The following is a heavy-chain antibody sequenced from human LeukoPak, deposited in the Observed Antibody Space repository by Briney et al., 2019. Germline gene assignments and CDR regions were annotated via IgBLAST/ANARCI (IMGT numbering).Heavy chain of an antibody. V-gene: IGHV3-9*01. CDR1: GFTFDDYV. CDR3: AKDIGSGSYYNFDN. J-gene: IGHJ4*02. D-gene: IGHD3-10*01. Sequence: GGSLRLSCVASGFTFDDYVMHGVRQAPGKGLEWVSGISWYSGSIGYADSLKGRFIISRDNAKNSLYLQMNSLRAEDTALYYCAKDIGSGSYYNFDNWGQGTLVTVSS. CDR2: ISWYSGSI.